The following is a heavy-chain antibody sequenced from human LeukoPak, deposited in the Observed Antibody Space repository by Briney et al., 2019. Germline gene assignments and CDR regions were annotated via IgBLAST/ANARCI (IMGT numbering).Heavy chain of an antibody. Sequence: PSENLSLTCTVSGGSISSSSDYWGWSRQPPGKGLEWIRSIYYSGSTYYNPSLKSRVTISVDTSKNQFSLRLSSVTAADTAVYYCARQEAGGRAFDIWGQGTMVSVSS. CDR1: GGSISSSSDY. J-gene: IGHJ3*02. CDR3: ARQEAGGRAFDI. V-gene: IGHV4-39*01. CDR2: IYYSGST.